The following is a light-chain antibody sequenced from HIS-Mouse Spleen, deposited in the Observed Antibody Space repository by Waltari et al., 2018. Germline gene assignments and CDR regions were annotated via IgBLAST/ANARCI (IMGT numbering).Light chain of an antibody. V-gene: IGLV2-14*03. J-gene: IGLJ2*01. CDR1: SSDVGGYNY. CDR3: SSYTSSSTLV. Sequence: QSALTQPASVSGSPGQSITISCTGTSSDVGGYNYVSWYQQHPGKAPKLMIFDVRKRPAGVSHRFSGSKSGNTASLTISGLQAEDEADYYCSSYTSSSTLVFGGGTKLTVL. CDR2: DVR.